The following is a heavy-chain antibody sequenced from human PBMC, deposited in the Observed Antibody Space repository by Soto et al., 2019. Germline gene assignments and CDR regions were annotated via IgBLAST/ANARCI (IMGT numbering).Heavy chain of an antibody. CDR3: ARGPVLYDFWSGYYTKFDY. D-gene: IGHD3-3*01. Sequence: GASVKVSCKASGYSLTGYYVHWVRQAPGQGLEWMGWMNPNSGNTGYAQKFQGRVTMTRNTSISTAYMELSSLRSEDTAVYYCARGPVLYDFWSGYYTKFDYWGQGTLVTVSS. CDR2: MNPNSGNT. J-gene: IGHJ4*02. CDR1: GYSLTGYY. V-gene: IGHV1-8*02.